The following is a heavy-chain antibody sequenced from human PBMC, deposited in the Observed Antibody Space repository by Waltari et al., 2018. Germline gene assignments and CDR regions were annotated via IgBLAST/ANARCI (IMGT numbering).Heavy chain of an antibody. J-gene: IGHJ4*02. CDR1: GFTFSRYE. CDR3: ARVAVGVTYFDY. V-gene: IGHV3-48*03. D-gene: IGHD1-26*01. Sequence: EVQLVESGGGFVPPEGSLRLSCVASGFTFSRYEMIWVRQAPGKGLEWLSYISSSGSTMYYADSVKGRFTISRDDAKNSLSLEMNSLRAEDTAVYYCARVAVGVTYFDYWGQGTLVTVSS. CDR2: ISSSGSTM.